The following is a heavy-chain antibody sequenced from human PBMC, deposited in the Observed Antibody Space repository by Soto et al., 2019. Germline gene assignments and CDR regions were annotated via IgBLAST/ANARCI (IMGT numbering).Heavy chain of an antibody. CDR3: TRDWEITVSTWSYGGF. D-gene: IGHD3-3*01. CDR2: IIPFHGVT. CDR1: GGTFSPYT. J-gene: IGHJ4*02. V-gene: IGHV1-69*08. Sequence: QVQLVQSGVEVKKPGSSVKISCKASGGTFSPYTIIWVRLAPGQGLEWMGRIIPFHGVTNYAQKFQARVTINADKSTSTAYMELSGLRFEDTAMYYCTRDWEITVSTWSYGGFWGRGTLVTVSS.